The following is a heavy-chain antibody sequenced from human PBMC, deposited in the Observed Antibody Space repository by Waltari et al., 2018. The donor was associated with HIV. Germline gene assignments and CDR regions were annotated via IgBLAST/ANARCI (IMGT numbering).Heavy chain of an antibody. CDR1: GFAVGDVA. D-gene: IGHD2-2*01. CDR2: IRSKAYGGTT. CDR3: ADQTNFHY. V-gene: IGHV3-49*04. J-gene: IGHJ4*02. Sequence: GQRVESGGVLVQLGRSLPLSCAASGFAVGDVAMSWVRQAPGKGLEWIGFIRSKAYGGTTEYAASVKGRFIISRDDSKGIAFLQMNSLIIEDTAVYYCADQTNFHYWGQGTLVTVSS.